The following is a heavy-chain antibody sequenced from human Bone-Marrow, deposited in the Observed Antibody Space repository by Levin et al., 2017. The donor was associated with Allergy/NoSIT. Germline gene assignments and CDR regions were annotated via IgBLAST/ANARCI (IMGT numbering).Heavy chain of an antibody. Sequence: GESLKISCTASGFTFSRHDMHWVRQAPGKGLEWVAVISSDGSRENYGDSVKGRFTISRDDSKNTLYLQMNSLRDEDTAVYYCASKFRDDYDYWGQGTLVTVSS. V-gene: IGHV3-30*03. CDR1: GFTFSRHD. J-gene: IGHJ4*02. CDR2: ISSDGSRE. CDR3: ASKFRDDYDY. D-gene: IGHD2-21*01.